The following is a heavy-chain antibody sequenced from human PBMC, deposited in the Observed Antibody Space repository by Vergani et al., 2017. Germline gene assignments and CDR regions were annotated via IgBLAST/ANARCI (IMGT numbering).Heavy chain of an antibody. J-gene: IGHJ5*01. CDR1: GFSVSNSG. CDR2: IQYDGSDI. D-gene: IGHD5-12*01. CDR3: VRARCSGPCFMSNWFDS. V-gene: IGHV3-30*02. Sequence: QVQLVESGGGVVQPGGSLRLSCVASGFSVSNSGMHWVRQTLGKGLEWVAFIQYDGSDIFYADFVEGRFTISRDNSKNSLYLQMRSLRFDDTAVYYCVRARCSGPCFMSNWFDSWGQGTLVTVSS.